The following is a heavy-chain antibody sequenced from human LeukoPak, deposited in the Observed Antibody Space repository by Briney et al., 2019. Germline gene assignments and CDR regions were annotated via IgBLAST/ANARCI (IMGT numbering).Heavy chain of an antibody. J-gene: IGHJ4*02. CDR3: AHSLYDSSGYYYFDY. CDR1: GFSLSTSGVA. D-gene: IGHD3-22*01. V-gene: IGHV2-5*01. Sequence: SGPTLVSPTQTLTLTCTFSGFSLSTSGVAVGWIRQPPGKALEWLALNYWNDDKRYSPSLKSRLTITKDTSKYRVVLTMTNMDPVDTATYYCAHSLYDSSGYYYFDYWGQGTLVTVSS. CDR2: NYWNDDK.